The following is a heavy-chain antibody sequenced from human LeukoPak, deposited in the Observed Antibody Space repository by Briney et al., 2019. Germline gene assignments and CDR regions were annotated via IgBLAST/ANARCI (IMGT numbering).Heavy chain of an antibody. CDR3: ARDRAMVTWTYYYYGMDV. CDR2: INPNSGGT. CDR1: GYTFTGYY. D-gene: IGHD5-18*01. V-gene: IGHV1-2*02. J-gene: IGHJ6*02. Sequence: ASVKVSCKASGYTFTGYYMHWVRQAPGQGLEWMGWINPNSGGTNYAQKFQGRATMTRDTSISTAYMELSRLRSDDTAVYYCARDRAMVTWTYYYYGMDVWGQGTTVTVSS.